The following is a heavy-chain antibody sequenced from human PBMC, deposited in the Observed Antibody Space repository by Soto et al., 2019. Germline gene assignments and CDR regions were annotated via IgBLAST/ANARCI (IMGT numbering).Heavy chain of an antibody. CDR1: GFTFSYYW. CDR3: ARGDRGAFDL. CDR2: IHSDGGST. J-gene: IGHJ3*01. D-gene: IGHD1-26*01. Sequence: EVQLVESGGGLVRPGGSLRLSCAASGFTFSYYWMHWVRQAPGKGLVWVSRIHSDGGSTTYADFVKGRFIISRDNARKTVDLQMNSVRVEDTGVYYCARGDRGAFDLWGQRTVVTVSS. V-gene: IGHV3-74*01.